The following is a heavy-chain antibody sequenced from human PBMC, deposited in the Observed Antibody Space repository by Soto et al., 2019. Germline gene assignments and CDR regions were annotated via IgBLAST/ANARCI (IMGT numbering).Heavy chain of an antibody. CDR2: IIPFFKAT. CDR3: ARDVPRYYYDGPFSDSLMDV. CDR1: GGTFSRHA. D-gene: IGHD3-22*01. J-gene: IGHJ6*02. V-gene: IGHV1-69*13. Sequence: SVKGSWTASGGTFSRHAISWVRQAPGQGLEWMGGIIPFFKATNYAQKFQGRVTITADDSTSTAYMDLYSLRSEDTAVYYCARDVPRYYYDGPFSDSLMDVRGQGPTV.